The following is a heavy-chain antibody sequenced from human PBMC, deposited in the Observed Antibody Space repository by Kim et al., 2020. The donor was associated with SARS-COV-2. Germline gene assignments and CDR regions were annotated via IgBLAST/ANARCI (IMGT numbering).Heavy chain of an antibody. V-gene: IGHV1-69*13. CDR2: IIPIFGTT. Sequence: SVKVSCKASGGTFSSYAISWVRQAPGQGLEWMGGIIPIFGTTNYAQKFQGRVTITADESTSTAYMELSSLRSEDTAVYYCARDGGDGYNPFDYWGQGTLVTVSS. CDR1: GGTFSSYA. CDR3: ARDGGDGYNPFDY. J-gene: IGHJ4*02. D-gene: IGHD3-16*01.